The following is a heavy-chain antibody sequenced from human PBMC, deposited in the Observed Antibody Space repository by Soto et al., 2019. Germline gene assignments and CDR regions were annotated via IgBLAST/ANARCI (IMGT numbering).Heavy chain of an antibody. J-gene: IGHJ4*02. V-gene: IGHV3-23*01. D-gene: IGHD2-15*01. CDR1: GFTFSSYA. Sequence: GGSLRLSCAASGFTFSSYAMSWVRQAPGKGLEWVSAISGSGGSTYYADSVKGRFTISRDNSKNTLYLQMNSLRAEDTAVYYCAHGYCSGGSCHPSPDYWGQGTLVTVSS. CDR2: ISGSGGST. CDR3: AHGYCSGGSCHPSPDY.